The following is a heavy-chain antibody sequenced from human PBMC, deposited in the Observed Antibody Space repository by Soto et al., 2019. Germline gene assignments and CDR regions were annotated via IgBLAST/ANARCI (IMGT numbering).Heavy chain of an antibody. CDR2: VYYSGST. V-gene: IGHV4-39*01. J-gene: IGHJ4*02. CDR3: GRLEGLATISYYFDY. D-gene: IGHD3-9*01. Sequence: SETLSLTCTVPGGSVSSGSYYWGWVRQPPGKGLEWIGSVYYSGSTYYNPSLESRVTISVDKSKNQFSLKLMSLSAADTAVYYCGRLEGLATISYYFDYWGQGALVTVSS. CDR1: GGSVSSGSYY.